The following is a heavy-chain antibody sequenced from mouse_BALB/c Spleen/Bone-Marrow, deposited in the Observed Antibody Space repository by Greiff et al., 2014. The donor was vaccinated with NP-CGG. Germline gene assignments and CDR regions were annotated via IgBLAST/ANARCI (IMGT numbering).Heavy chain of an antibody. V-gene: IGHV1S81*02. CDR2: INASNGGT. Sequence: VPVPPSGAALVTPGAAVPLSCQASGYTFPRYYMYWLTQRPGQGLEWIGEINASNGGTNINEDFKSKATLTVGKSSSTAYMQLSSLTSEDSAVYHCTREGAYWGQGTLVTVSA. CDR3: TREGAY. J-gene: IGHJ3*01. CDR1: GYTFPRYY.